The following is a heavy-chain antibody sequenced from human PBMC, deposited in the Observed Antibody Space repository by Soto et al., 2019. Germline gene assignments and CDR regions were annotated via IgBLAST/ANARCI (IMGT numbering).Heavy chain of an antibody. CDR3: ARGSTWRPYFHYGMDV. CDR2: IYSGGNT. J-gene: IGHJ6*02. V-gene: IGHV3-53*01. D-gene: IGHD3-3*01. Sequence: EVQLVESGGGLIQPGGSLRLSCAASGFSVSSNYMSWVRQAPGKGLEWVSVIYSGGNTHYADSVKGRFTISRDNSKNTLYLQMNGLRAEDTAVYYCARGSTWRPYFHYGMDVWGQVTTVTVSS. CDR1: GFSVSSNY.